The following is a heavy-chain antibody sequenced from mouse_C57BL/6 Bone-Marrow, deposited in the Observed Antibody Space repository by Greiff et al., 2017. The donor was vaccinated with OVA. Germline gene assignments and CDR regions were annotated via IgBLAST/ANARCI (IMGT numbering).Heavy chain of an antibody. CDR3: ARPVLPFFDY. CDR2: IYPRSGNT. V-gene: IGHV1-81*01. Sequence: QVQLQQSGAELARPGASVKLSCKASGYTFTSYGISWVKQRTGQGLEWIGEIYPRSGNTYYNEKFNGKATLTADKSSSTAYMELRSLTSEYSAVYFCARPVLPFFDYWGQGTTLTVSS. CDR1: GYTFTSYG. J-gene: IGHJ2*01.